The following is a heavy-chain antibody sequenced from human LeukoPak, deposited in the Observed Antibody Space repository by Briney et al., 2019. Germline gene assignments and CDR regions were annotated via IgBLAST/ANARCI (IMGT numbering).Heavy chain of an antibody. CDR1: GYTFTSYD. V-gene: IGHV1-8*03. D-gene: IGHD6-19*01. J-gene: IGHJ6*03. CDR2: MNPNSGNT. Sequence: ASVKVSCKASGYTFTSYDINWVRQATGQGLEWMGWMNPNSGNTGYAQKFQGRVTITRNTSISTAYMELSSLRSEDTAVYYCARGFSSGWYNHYYMDVWGKGTTVTVSS. CDR3: ARGFSSGWYNHYYMDV.